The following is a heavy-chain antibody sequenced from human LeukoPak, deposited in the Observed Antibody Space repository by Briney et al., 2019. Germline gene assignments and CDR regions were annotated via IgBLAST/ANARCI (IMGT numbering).Heavy chain of an antibody. CDR2: IYYSGST. J-gene: IGHJ4*02. CDR3: ARHRDGYLDY. D-gene: IGHD5-24*01. Sequence: PSETLSLTCTVSGGSISSYYWSWIRQPPGKGLEWIGYIYYSGSTNCNPSLKSRVTISVDTSKNQFSLKLSSVTAADTAVYYCARHRDGYLDYWGQGTLVTVSS. V-gene: IGHV4-59*08. CDR1: GGSISSYY.